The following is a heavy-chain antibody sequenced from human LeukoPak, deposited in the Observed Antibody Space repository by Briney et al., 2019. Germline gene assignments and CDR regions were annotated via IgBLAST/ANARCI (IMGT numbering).Heavy chain of an antibody. CDR1: GGTISSGGYY. Sequence: SETLSLTCTVSGGTISSGGYYWSWIRQHPGTGLEWIGYIYYSGSTYYNPSLKSRVTISVNTSKNQFSLKLSSVTAADTAVYYCARANIAAAGATLDYWGQGTLVTVSS. CDR2: IYYSGST. J-gene: IGHJ4*02. CDR3: ARANIAAAGATLDY. V-gene: IGHV4-31*03. D-gene: IGHD6-13*01.